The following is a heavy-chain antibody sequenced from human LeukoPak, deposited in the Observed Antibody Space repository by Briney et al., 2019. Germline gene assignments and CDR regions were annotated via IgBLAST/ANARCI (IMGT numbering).Heavy chain of an antibody. CDR3: ARVVNIGSGWPYYFDY. J-gene: IGHJ4*02. CDR1: GYTFTGYY. CDR2: INPNSGGT. V-gene: IGHV1-2*02. D-gene: IGHD6-19*01. Sequence: ASVKVSCKASGYTFTGYYMHWVRQAPGQGLEWMGWINPNSGGTNYAQKFQGRVTMTRDTSISTAYMELSRLRSDDTAVYYCARVVNIGSGWPYYFDYWSQGTLVTVSS.